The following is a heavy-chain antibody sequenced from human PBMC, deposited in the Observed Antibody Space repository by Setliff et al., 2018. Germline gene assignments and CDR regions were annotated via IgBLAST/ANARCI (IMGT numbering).Heavy chain of an antibody. D-gene: IGHD3-3*01. CDR3: ARVSGFLYVDV. J-gene: IGHJ6*03. CDR1: GDSISSRTSY. CDR2: IYTSWST. V-gene: IGHV4-61*09. Sequence: SETLSLTCTVSGDSISSRTSYWSWIRQPAGKGLEWIGHIYTSWSTNYNPSLQSRASISLGTSKNQFSLQLSSVSAAATALYYCARVSGFLYVDVWGKGTTVTVSS.